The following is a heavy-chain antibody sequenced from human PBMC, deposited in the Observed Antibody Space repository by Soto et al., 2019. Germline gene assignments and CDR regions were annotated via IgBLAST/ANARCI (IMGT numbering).Heavy chain of an antibody. D-gene: IGHD1-1*01. J-gene: IGHJ4*02. V-gene: IGHV3-21*04. CDR2: ISSSSSYI. CDR3: ANLDWSQLPNNFDY. CDR1: GFTFSSYS. Sequence: GGSLSLSCAASGFTFSSYSMNWVRQAPGKGLEWVSSISSSSSYIYYADSVKGRFTISRDNSKSTLYLQLNNLRAEDTAVYYCANLDWSQLPNNFDYWGQGTLVTVSS.